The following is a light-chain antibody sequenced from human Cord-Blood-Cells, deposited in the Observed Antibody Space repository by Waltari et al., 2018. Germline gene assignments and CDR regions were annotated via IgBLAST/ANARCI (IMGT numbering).Light chain of an antibody. CDR2: EVS. Sequence: QSALTQPASVSGSPGQSITISCTGTSSAVGGYNYVSCYQQHPGKAPKLMIYEVSNRPSGVSNRFSGSKSGNTASLTISGLQAEDEADYYCSSYTSSSTFYVFGTGTKVTVL. J-gene: IGLJ1*01. CDR3: SSYTSSSTFYV. CDR1: SSAVGGYNY. V-gene: IGLV2-14*01.